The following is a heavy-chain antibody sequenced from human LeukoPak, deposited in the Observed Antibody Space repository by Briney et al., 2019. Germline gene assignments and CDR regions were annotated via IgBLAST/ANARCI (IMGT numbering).Heavy chain of an antibody. CDR1: GFTFSNYW. D-gene: IGHD5-12*01. Sequence: GRSLRLSCAASGFTFSNYWMHWVRQAPGKGLVWVSRINSDGSSTTSADSVKGRFTISRDNAKNTLYLQMNSLRAEDTAVYYCAKGGATFIDYWGQGTLVTVSS. CDR3: AKGGATFIDY. J-gene: IGHJ4*02. CDR2: INSDGSST. V-gene: IGHV3-74*01.